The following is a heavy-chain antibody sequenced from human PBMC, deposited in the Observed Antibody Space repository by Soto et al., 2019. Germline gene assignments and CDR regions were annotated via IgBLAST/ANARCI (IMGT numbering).Heavy chain of an antibody. D-gene: IGHD3-22*01. CDR2: ISGSGGST. CDR3: ANELITMTGDYYSSGMDV. Sequence: GGSLRLSSAASGFTFSSYAMSWVRQAPVKGLEWVSAISGSGGSTYYADSVKGRFTISRDNSKNTLYLQMNSLRAEDTAVYYWANELITMTGDYYSSGMDVWGQGTTVTVSS. V-gene: IGHV3-23*01. CDR1: GFTFSSYA. J-gene: IGHJ6*02.